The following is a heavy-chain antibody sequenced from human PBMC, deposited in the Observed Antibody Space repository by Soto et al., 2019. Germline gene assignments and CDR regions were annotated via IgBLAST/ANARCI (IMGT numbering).Heavy chain of an antibody. CDR2: IYYSGST. Sequence: SETLSLTCTVSGDSISSYYWSWIRQPPGKGLEWIGYIYYSGSTNYNPSLKSRVTISIDTSKNQFSLKLSSVTAADTAVYYCARSNGDYGDYWSQGILVTVSS. D-gene: IGHD4-17*01. V-gene: IGHV4-59*01. J-gene: IGHJ4*02. CDR1: GDSISSYY. CDR3: ARSNGDYGDY.